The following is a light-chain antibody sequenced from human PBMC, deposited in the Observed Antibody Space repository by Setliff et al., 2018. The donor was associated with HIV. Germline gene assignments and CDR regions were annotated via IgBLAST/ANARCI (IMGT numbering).Light chain of an antibody. CDR3: GAWDNSLSVYV. CDR2: ENN. CDR1: SSNIANDY. Sequence: SSNIANDYVSWFQQVPGTAPKLLIYENNKRPSGTPERVSASKSGTSATLGITGLQTGDEADYYCGAWDNSLSVYVFGTGTKVTVL. J-gene: IGLJ1*01. V-gene: IGLV1-51*02.